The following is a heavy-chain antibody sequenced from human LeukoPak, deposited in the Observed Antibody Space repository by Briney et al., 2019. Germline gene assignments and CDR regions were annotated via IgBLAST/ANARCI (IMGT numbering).Heavy chain of an antibody. V-gene: IGHV4-4*09. CDR3: RAFDGLKNWSAP. CDR2: IYTSGST. CDR1: GGSISSYY. D-gene: IGHD3-9*01. Sequence: PSETLSLTCTVSGGSISSYYWSWIRQPPGKGLEWIGYIYTSGSTNYNPSLKSRVTISVDTSKNQFSPKLSSVTAADTAVYYCRAFDGLKNWSAPWGQETLATVSS. J-gene: IGHJ5*02.